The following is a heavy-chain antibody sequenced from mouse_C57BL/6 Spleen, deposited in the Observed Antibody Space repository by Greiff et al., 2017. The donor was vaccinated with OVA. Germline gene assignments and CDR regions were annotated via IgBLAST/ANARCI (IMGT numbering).Heavy chain of an antibody. V-gene: IGHV14-2*01. CDR2: IDTEDGEN. CDR3: ARGGYPGY. CDR1: GFNIKDHY. Sequence: EVQLQQSGVELVKPGASVKLSCTASGFNIKDHYMHWVKQRSEQGLEWIGRIDTEDGENKYAPKFQGMATITADTASNTAYLQLSSLTTGDTAVYYWARGGYPGYWGQGTTLTVSS. J-gene: IGHJ2*01.